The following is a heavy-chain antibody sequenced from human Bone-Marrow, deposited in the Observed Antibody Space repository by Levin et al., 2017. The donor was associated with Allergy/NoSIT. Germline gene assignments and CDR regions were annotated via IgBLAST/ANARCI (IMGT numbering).Heavy chain of an antibody. CDR1: GGSISSYY. J-gene: IGHJ4*02. CDR2: IYYSGNT. Sequence: SETLSLTCSVSGGSISSYYWSWIRQPPGKGLEWIGFIYYSGNTNYNPSLKSRVTISVDTSKNQFSLKLSSVTAADTAVYYCARGLDSSGYVMPLTRWGQGTLVTVSS. CDR3: ARGLDSSGYVMPLTR. D-gene: IGHD3-22*01. V-gene: IGHV4-59*01.